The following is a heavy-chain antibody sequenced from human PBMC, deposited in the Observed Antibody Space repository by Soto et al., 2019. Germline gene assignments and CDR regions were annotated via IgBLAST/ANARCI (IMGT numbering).Heavy chain of an antibody. CDR1: GFTFSSYG. CDR3: AKDLHFDWSGTFDY. J-gene: IGHJ4*02. Sequence: QVQLVESGGGVVQPGRSLRLSCAASGFTFSSYGMHWVRQAPGKGLEWVAVISYDGSNKYYADSVKGRFTISRDNSKNTLYLQMNSLRAEDTAVYYCAKDLHFDWSGTFDYWGQGTLVTVSS. V-gene: IGHV3-30*18. D-gene: IGHD3-9*01. CDR2: ISYDGSNK.